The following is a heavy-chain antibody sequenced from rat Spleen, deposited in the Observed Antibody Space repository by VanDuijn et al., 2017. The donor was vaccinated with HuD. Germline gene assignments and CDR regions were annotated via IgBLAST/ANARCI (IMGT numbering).Heavy chain of an antibody. CDR3: AMETNYIYPY. V-gene: IGHV3-3*01. Sequence: EVQLQESGPGLVKPSQSLSLTCSVTGYSITSSYRWNWIRKFPGNKLEWMGYIDSVGSTNYNPSLRSRISIARDTSKNQCFLQVNSLIIDDTATYYCAMETNYIYPYWGQGVMVTVSS. CDR1: GYSITSSYR. CDR2: IDSVGST. D-gene: IGHD1-2*01. J-gene: IGHJ2*01.